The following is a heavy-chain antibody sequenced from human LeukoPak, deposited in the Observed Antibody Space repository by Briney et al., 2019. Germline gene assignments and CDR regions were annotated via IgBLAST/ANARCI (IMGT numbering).Heavy chain of an antibody. V-gene: IGHV4-38-2*01. D-gene: IGHD2-15*01. Sequence: KPSETLSLTCAVSGYSISSGYYWGWIRQPPGKGLEWIGSIYHSGSTYYNPSLKSRVTISVDTSKNQSSLKLSSVTAADTAVYYCAARGWYCSGGSCYPTFDYWGQGTLVTVSS. CDR2: IYHSGST. CDR1: GYSISSGYY. J-gene: IGHJ4*02. CDR3: AARGWYCSGGSCYPTFDY.